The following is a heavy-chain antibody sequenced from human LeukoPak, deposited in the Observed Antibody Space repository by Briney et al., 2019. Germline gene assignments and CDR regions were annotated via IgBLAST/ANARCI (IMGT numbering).Heavy chain of an antibody. D-gene: IGHD2-2*01. J-gene: IGHJ6*01. CDR3: ERAGNAVLGYSGMDV. V-gene: IGHV3-13*04. CDR1: GFTFSRYD. CDR2: LGSAGDT. Sequence: PGGSLRLSCAASGFTFSRYDMHWVRQYTGKGLEWVSGLGSAGDTFYPASVKGRFTISRENAKNSLYLQMNSLRAGDTAVYYCERAGNAVLGYSGMDVWGQGTTVTVSS.